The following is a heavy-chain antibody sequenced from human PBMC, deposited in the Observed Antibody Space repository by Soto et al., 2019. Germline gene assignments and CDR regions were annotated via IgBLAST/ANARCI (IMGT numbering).Heavy chain of an antibody. Sequence: GGSLRLSCAASGFTFSGSAMHWVRQASGKGLEWVGRIRSKANSYATAYAASVKGRFTISRDDSKNTAYLQMNSLKTEDTAVYYCTRSVDTAMATPYYYYVMDVCAQGTTVTVSS. J-gene: IGHJ6*02. CDR2: IRSKANSYAT. CDR1: GFTFSGSA. D-gene: IGHD5-18*01. V-gene: IGHV3-73*01. CDR3: TRSVDTAMATPYYYYVMDV.